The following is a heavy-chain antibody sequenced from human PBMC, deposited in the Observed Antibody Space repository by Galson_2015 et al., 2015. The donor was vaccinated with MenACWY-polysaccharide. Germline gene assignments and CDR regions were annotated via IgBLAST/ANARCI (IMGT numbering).Heavy chain of an antibody. V-gene: IGHV3-48*03. CDR1: GFTFSNYQ. D-gene: IGHD1-26*01. CDR3: ARDRGSYDALDI. Sequence: SLRLSCAASGFTFSNYQMNWVRQAPGKGLEWISYISTAGVTIYYADSVRGRFTISRDNAKNSLYLQMNSLRAEDTAVYFCARDRGSYDALDIWGRGTMVAVSS. CDR2: ISTAGVTI. J-gene: IGHJ3*02.